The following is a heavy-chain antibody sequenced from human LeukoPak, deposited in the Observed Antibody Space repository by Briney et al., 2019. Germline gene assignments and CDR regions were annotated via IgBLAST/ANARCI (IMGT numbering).Heavy chain of an antibody. V-gene: IGHV1-2*02. J-gene: IGHJ5*02. Sequence: GASVKVSCKASGYTFTGYYMHWVRQAPGQGPEWMGWINPNSGGTNYAQKFQGRVTMTRDTSISTAYMELSRLRSDDTAVYYCARGSGSGNFVWFDPWGQGTLVTVSS. CDR3: ARGSGSGNFVWFDP. CDR1: GYTFTGYY. CDR2: INPNSGGT. D-gene: IGHD3-10*01.